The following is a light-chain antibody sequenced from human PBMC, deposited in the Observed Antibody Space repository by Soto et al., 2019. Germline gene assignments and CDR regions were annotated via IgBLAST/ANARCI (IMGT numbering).Light chain of an antibody. J-gene: IGLJ1*01. Sequence: QPVLTQPRSVSGSPGQSVTISCTGTSSDVGGYNYVSWYQLHPGKAPKLIIYDVSERPSGVPDRFSGSKSGNTASLTISGLQAEDETAFYCSSYAGSNTFVFGTGTKVTVL. CDR3: SSYAGSNTFV. V-gene: IGLV2-11*01. CDR2: DVS. CDR1: SSDVGGYNY.